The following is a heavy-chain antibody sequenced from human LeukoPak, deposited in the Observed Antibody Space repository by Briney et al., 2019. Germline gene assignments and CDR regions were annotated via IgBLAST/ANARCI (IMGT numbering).Heavy chain of an antibody. CDR3: ARIMQTPWGMDV. CDR1: GGSMSPYH. D-gene: IGHD2-15*01. CDR2: IYYSGTT. V-gene: IGHV4-59*01. J-gene: IGHJ6*02. Sequence: SETLSLTCTVSGGSMSPYHWGWIRQPPGKGLEWTGYIYYSGTTDYNPSLKSRVTISVDTSKNQFSLKVTSVSAADTAVYYCARIMQTPWGMDVWGQGTTVTVSS.